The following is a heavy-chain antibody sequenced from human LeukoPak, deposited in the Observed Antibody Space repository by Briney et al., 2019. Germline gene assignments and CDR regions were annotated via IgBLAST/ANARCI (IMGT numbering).Heavy chain of an antibody. J-gene: IGHJ5*02. V-gene: IGHV4-59*01. CDR3: ARDYFPPYSSSWYGFDP. Sequence: SETLSLTCTVSGGSISSYYWSWIRQPPGKGLEWIGYIYYSGSTNYNPSLKSQVTISVDTSKNQFSLKLGSVTAADTAVYYCARDYFPPYSSSWYGFDPWGQGTLVTVSS. CDR2: IYYSGST. D-gene: IGHD6-13*01. CDR1: GGSISSYY.